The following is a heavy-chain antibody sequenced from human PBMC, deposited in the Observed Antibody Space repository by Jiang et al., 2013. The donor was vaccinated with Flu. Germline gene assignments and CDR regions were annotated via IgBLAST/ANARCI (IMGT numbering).Heavy chain of an antibody. CDR3: TREAPYSSYWD. V-gene: IGHV3-21*01. CDR1: GVTFSHNS. D-gene: IGHD3-22*01. J-gene: IGHJ4*02. Sequence: VQLVESGGGLVKPGGSLRLSCVVSGVTFSHNSMNWVRQAPGQGLEWVASIGNDPRNNFYADSVKGRFTISRDNTKNSVYLQMTSLGAEDTAIYYCTREAPYSSYWDWGRGTLVSVSS. CDR2: IGNDPRNN.